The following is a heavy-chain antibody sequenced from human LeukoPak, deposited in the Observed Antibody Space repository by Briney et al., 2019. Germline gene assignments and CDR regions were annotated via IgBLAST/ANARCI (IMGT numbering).Heavy chain of an antibody. CDR1: EFTFSSYG. J-gene: IGHJ1*01. CDR2: ICYDGSNK. Sequence: GGSLRLSCAASEFTFSSYGVHWVRQAPGKGLEWVAVICYDGSNKYYADSVKGRFTISRDNSKNTVYLQMNSLRVEDTAVYYCARDQRPGWGEYFQHWGQGTLVTVSS. V-gene: IGHV3-33*01. D-gene: IGHD3-16*01. CDR3: ARDQRPGWGEYFQH.